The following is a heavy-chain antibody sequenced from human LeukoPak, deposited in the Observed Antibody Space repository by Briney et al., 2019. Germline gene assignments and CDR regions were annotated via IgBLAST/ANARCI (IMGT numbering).Heavy chain of an antibody. Sequence: SETLSLTRTVSGGSISSYYWSWIRQPPGKGLEWIGYIYYSGSTNYNPSLKSRVTISVDTSKNQFSLKLSSVTAADTAVYYCARLTWGFWFDPWGQGTLVTVSS. CDR2: IYYSGST. CDR1: GGSISSYY. V-gene: IGHV4-59*08. D-gene: IGHD7-27*01. CDR3: ARLTWGFWFDP. J-gene: IGHJ5*02.